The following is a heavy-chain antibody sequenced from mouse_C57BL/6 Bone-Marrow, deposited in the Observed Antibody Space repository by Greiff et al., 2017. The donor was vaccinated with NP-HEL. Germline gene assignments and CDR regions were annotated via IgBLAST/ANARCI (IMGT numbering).Heavy chain of an antibody. J-gene: IGHJ2*01. CDR1: GYTFTSYW. D-gene: IGHD2-4*01. CDR3: EIYSYEYADGPSFDY. CDR2: IHPSDSDT. V-gene: IGHV1-74*01. Sequence: QVQLQQPGAELVKPGASVKVSCKASGYTFTSYWMHWVKQRPGQGLEWIGRIHPSDSDTNYNQKFKGKATLTVDKSSSTAYMQLSSLTSEDSAVYYYEIYSYEYADGPSFDYWGKGTTLTVSS.